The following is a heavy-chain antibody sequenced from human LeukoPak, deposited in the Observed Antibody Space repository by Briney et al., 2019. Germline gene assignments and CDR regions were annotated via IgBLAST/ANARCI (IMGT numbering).Heavy chain of an antibody. D-gene: IGHD3-16*01. Sequence: SETLSLTCTVSGGSISSYYWSWIRQPPGKGLEWIAHIYYSGSTNYNPSLKSRVTISVDTSKNQLSLKLSSVTAADTAVYYCARDRGSLGGFDYWGQGTLVTVSS. V-gene: IGHV4-59*01. CDR3: ARDRGSLGGFDY. CDR2: IYYSGST. J-gene: IGHJ4*02. CDR1: GGSISSYY.